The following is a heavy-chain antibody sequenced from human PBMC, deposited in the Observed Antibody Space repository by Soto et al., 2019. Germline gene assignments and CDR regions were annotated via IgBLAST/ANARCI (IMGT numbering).Heavy chain of an antibody. V-gene: IGHV4-61*08. Sequence: SETLSLTCSVSGGSVRSDGYYWNWIRQAPGKELEWIGFVSYSESTNYNPSLKSRVTISADTSKTQFSLKLSSVTAADTAVYCCARSPALLQYGWSFDHWGQGILVT. CDR2: VSYSEST. D-gene: IGHD2-8*02. CDR1: GGSVRSDGYY. J-gene: IGHJ4*02. CDR3: ARSPALLQYGWSFDH.